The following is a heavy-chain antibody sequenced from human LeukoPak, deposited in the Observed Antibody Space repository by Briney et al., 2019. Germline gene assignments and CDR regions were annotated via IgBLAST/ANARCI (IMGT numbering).Heavy chain of an antibody. CDR1: GSTFNTYA. J-gene: IGHJ4*02. Sequence: GGSLRLSCAASGSTFNTYAMSWVRQAPGKGLEWVSGISGSGGSTYYADSVKGRFTISRDNSKNTLYLQLNSLRAEDTAIYYCAKAAIGGYYYDSSGYYFDYWGQGTLVTVSS. CDR3: AKAAIGGYYYDSSGYYFDY. V-gene: IGHV3-23*01. D-gene: IGHD3-22*01. CDR2: ISGSGGST.